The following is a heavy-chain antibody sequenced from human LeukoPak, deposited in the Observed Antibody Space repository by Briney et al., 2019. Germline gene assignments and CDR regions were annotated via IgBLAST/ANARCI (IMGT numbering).Heavy chain of an antibody. CDR3: ARVEVIGSTRYFDY. CDR1: GGSISGGGNY. J-gene: IGHJ4*02. CDR2: IYYVGNT. V-gene: IGHV4-31*03. D-gene: IGHD3-16*02. Sequence: SETLSLTCTVSGGSISGGGNYWSWLRQLPGKGLEWIGYIYYVGNTNYNPSLKSRLSMSVDTSNNQFSLRLTSVTAADTAVYYCARVEVIGSTRYFDYWGQGAMVSVSS.